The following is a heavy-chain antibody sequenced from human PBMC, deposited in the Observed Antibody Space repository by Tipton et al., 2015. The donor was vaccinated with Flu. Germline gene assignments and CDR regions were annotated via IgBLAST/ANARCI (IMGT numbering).Heavy chain of an antibody. D-gene: IGHD1-26*01. CDR1: GGSISSYY. J-gene: IGHJ1*01. Sequence: TLSLTCTVSGGSISSYYWSWIRQPPGKGLEWIGHIYYSGSTNYSPSLTSRVTISVDTFKNQFSLKLSSVTAADTAVYYCARYGTYDGSRYFQHWGQGTLVTVSS. CDR2: IYYSGST. V-gene: IGHV4-59*01. CDR3: ARYGTYDGSRYFQH.